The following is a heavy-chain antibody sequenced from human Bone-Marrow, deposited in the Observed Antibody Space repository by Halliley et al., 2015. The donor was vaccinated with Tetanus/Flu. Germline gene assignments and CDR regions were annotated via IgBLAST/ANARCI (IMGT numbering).Heavy chain of an antibody. D-gene: IGHD3-10*01. V-gene: IGHV4-31*01. Sequence: TLSLTCSVTGGSISSGNYYWSWIRQYPGKGLEWIGYIYHTGNTFYNPSLKNPLSISMDTSENRFSLRLTSVTAADTAVYYCARGNYYYGSGAHFDYWGQGTLVTVSS. CDR3: ARGNYYYGSGAHFDY. CDR1: GGSISSGNYY. CDR2: IYHTGNT. J-gene: IGHJ4*02.